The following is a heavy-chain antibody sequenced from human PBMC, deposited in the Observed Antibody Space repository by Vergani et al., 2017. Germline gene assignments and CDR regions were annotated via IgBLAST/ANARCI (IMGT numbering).Heavy chain of an antibody. Sequence: QVQLVQSGAEVKKPGASVKVSCKASGSTFTGYYMHWVRQAPGQGLEWMGWFNPNSGGTNYAQKFQGRVTMTRDTSISTAYMELSRLGSDDTAVYYCAREEDGDPGAPGYFDYWGQGTLVTVSS. CDR3: AREEDGDPGAPGYFDY. CDR2: FNPNSGGT. J-gene: IGHJ4*02. D-gene: IGHD7-27*01. V-gene: IGHV1-2*02. CDR1: GSTFTGYY.